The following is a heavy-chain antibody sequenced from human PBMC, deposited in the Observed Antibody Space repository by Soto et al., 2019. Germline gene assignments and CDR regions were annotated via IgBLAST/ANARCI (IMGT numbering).Heavy chain of an antibody. V-gene: IGHV3-66*01. D-gene: IGHD2-15*01. CDR2: IQSGGST. CDR3: SRDDVCGSGVSCYVVPMDV. Sequence: EVQLVESGGDLVQPGGSLRLSCAASGFTVSSHYMNWVRQAPGKGLEWVSLIQSGGSTFYADSVKGRFTISRDNSKNSLFLLMTGLSVEDTAMDYCSRDDVCGSGVSCYVVPMDVWGRGTMVTVSS. J-gene: IGHJ6*03. CDR1: GFTVSSHY.